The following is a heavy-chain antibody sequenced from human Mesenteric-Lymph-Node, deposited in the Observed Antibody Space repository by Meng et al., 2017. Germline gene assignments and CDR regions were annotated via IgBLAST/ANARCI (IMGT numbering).Heavy chain of an antibody. D-gene: IGHD6-13*01. Sequence: ASVKVSCKASGYTFTSYYMHWVRQATGQGLEWMGWMNPNSGNTGYAQKFQGRVTITRNTSISTAYMELSSLRSEDTAVYYCARGVLAAAGTYYYYGMDVWGQGTTVTVSS. J-gene: IGHJ6*02. CDR2: MNPNSGNT. V-gene: IGHV1-8*03. CDR3: ARGVLAAAGTYYYYGMDV. CDR1: GYTFTSYY.